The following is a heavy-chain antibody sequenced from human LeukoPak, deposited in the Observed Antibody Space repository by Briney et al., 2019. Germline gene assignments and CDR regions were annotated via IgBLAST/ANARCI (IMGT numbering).Heavy chain of an antibody. CDR1: GFTFSDYW. CDR3: AKDGLAYNDVGWTPSWFDP. V-gene: IGHV3-7*03. CDR2: IKQDGTET. D-gene: IGHD5-24*01. J-gene: IGHJ5*02. Sequence: GGSLRLSCAASGFTFSDYWIDWVRQAPGKGLEWVANIKQDGTETNHLSSVKGRFTISRDNAKNSLYLQMNSLRAEDTALYYCAKDGLAYNDVGWTPSWFDPWGQGTLVTVSS.